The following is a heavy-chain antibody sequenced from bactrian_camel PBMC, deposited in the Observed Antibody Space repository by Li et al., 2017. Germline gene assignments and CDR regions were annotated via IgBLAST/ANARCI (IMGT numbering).Heavy chain of an antibody. CDR1: GNTGNC. CDR3: AAVPGFADLAAPLRDSNYPY. Sequence: HVQLVESGGGSVQPGGSLTLSCVASGNTGNCMGWFRQAPGKDREGVAGIGGNGRTSVADSVKGRFTISKDSAKNTLYLQMNILKPEDSAMYYCAAVPGFADLAAPLRDSNYPYWGQGTQVTVS. CDR2: IGGNGRT. V-gene: IGHV3S53*01. D-gene: IGHD5*01. J-gene: IGHJ4*01.